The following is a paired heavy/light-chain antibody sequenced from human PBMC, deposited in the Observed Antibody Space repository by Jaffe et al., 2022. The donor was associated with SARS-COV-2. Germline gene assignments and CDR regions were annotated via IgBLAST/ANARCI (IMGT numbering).Light chain of an antibody. V-gene: IGKV3D-11*01. Sequence: EIVLTQSPATLSLSPGERATLSCRASQGVSSYLAWYQQKPGQAPRLLIYDASNRATGIPARFSGSGPGTDFTLTISSLEPEDFAVYYCQQRSNWPLTFGGGTKVEIK. CDR2: DAS. J-gene: IGKJ4*01. CDR1: QGVSSY. CDR3: QQRSNWPLT.
Heavy chain of an antibody. CDR3: NSEGYSSSTKFDY. Sequence: QVQLVESGGGVVQPGRSLRLSCAASGFTFSSYAMHWVRQAPGKGLEWVAVISYDGSNKYYADSVKGRFTISRDNSKNTLYLQMNSLRAEDTAVYYCNSEGYSSSTKFDYWGQGTLVTVSS. CDR2: ISYDGSNK. J-gene: IGHJ4*02. CDR1: GFTFSSYA. D-gene: IGHD6-6*01. V-gene: IGHV3-30-3*01.